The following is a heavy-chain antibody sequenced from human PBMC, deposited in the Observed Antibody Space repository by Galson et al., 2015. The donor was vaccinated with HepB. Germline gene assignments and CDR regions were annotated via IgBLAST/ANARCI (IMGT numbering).Heavy chain of an antibody. Sequence: SLRLSCAASGFTFSSYAMHWVRQAPGKGLEWVALMSYDGSNEYYADSVKGRFTISRDNSKNTLYLQMNSLRPEDTAVYYCARSSSSWYIDYWGQGTLVTVSS. V-gene: IGHV3-30*04. D-gene: IGHD6-13*01. CDR3: ARSSSSWYIDY. CDR1: GFTFSSYA. CDR2: MSYDGSNE. J-gene: IGHJ4*02.